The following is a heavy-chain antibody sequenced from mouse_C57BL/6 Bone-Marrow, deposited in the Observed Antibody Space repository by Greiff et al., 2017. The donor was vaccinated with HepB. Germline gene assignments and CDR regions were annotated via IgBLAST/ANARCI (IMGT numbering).Heavy chain of an antibody. CDR1: GYSFTSYY. CDR3: ASSGCDYYGSRGGYFDV. D-gene: IGHD1-1*01. CDR2: IYPGSGNT. Sequence: QVHVKQSGPELVKPGASVKISCKASGYSFTSYYIHWVKQRPGQGLEWIGWIYPGSGNTKYNEKFKGKATLTADTSSSTAYMQLSSLTSEDSAVYYCASSGCDYYGSRGGYFDVWGTGTTVTVSS. V-gene: IGHV1-66*01. J-gene: IGHJ1*03.